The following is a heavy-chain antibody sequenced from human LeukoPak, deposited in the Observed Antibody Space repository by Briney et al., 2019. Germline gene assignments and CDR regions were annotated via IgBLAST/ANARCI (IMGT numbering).Heavy chain of an antibody. CDR2: IYCSGST. D-gene: IGHD6-19*01. V-gene: IGHV4-59*01. J-gene: IGHJ3*02. CDR1: GGSISSYY. CDR3: ARENREWLADAFDI. Sequence: SETLSLTCTVSGGSISSYYWSWIRQPPGKGLEWIGYIYCSGSTNYNPSLKSRVTISVDTSKNQFSLKLSSVTAADTAVYYCARENREWLADAFDIWGQGTMVTVSS.